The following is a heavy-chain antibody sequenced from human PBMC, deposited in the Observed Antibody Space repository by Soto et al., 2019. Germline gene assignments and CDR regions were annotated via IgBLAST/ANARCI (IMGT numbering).Heavy chain of an antibody. V-gene: IGHV1-24*01. J-gene: IGHJ6*03. CDR2: FDPEDGET. D-gene: IGHD3-3*01. CDR3: VTASPRPRITIFGVVTPGSYYYYYMDV. CDR1: GYSLTDLS. Sequence: GASVKVSCKVSGYSLTDLSMHWVRQAPGKGLEWMGGFDPEDGETIYAQKFQGRVTMTEDTSTDTAYMELSSLRSEDTAVYYCVTASPRPRITIFGVVTPGSYYYYYMDVWGKGTTVTVSS.